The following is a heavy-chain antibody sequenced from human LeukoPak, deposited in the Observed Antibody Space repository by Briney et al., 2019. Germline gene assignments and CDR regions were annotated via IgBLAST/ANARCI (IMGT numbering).Heavy chain of an antibody. CDR2: IYYSGGT. Sequence: SETLSLTCTVSGGSISSSSYYWGWIRQPPGKGLEWIGSIYYSGGTYYNPSLKSRVTISVDTSKNQFSLKLSSVTAADTAVYYCARGSDYYYDSSGYDVIFDYWGQGTLVTVSS. D-gene: IGHD3-22*01. V-gene: IGHV4-39*07. CDR1: GGSISSSSYY. J-gene: IGHJ4*02. CDR3: ARGSDYYYDSSGYDVIFDY.